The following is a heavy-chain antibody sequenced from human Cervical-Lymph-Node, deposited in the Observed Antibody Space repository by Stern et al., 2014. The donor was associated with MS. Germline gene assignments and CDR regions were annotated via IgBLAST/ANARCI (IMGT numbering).Heavy chain of an antibody. D-gene: IGHD2-8*01. V-gene: IGHV4-4*02. CDR2: IYHSGTT. CDR1: GGSVSSSNW. J-gene: IGHJ4*02. Sequence: QVQLQESGPGLVKPSGTLSLTCTVSGGSVSSSNWWGWVRQPPGKGLEWIGEIYHSGTTNYNPSLKSRLTMSVDKSKNQFSLKLRSVTAADTAVYYCAILNPGTTIMAYFESWGQGTLVTVSS. CDR3: AILNPGTTIMAYFES.